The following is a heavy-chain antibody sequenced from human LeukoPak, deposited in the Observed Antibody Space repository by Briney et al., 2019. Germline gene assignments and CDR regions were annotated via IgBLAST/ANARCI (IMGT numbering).Heavy chain of an antibody. J-gene: IGHJ3*02. Sequence: PGGSLRLSCAASGFTFDDYAMHWVRQAPGKGLEWVSGISWNSGSIGYADSVKGRFTISRDNAKNSLYLQMNSLRAEGTALYYCAKDLRFLEWLFAFDIWGQGTMVTVSS. CDR1: GFTFDDYA. CDR3: AKDLRFLEWLFAFDI. D-gene: IGHD3-3*01. CDR2: ISWNSGSI. V-gene: IGHV3-9*01.